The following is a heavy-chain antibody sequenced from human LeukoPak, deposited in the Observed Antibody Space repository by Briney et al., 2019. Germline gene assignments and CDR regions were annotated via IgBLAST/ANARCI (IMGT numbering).Heavy chain of an antibody. V-gene: IGHV3-30-3*01. CDR3: ATTQSSLYYYYYYMDV. Sequence: PGGSLRLSCAASGFTFSRYAMHWVRQPPGKGLEWVAVVSYDGSNKYYADSVKGRFTISRDNSKNTLYLQMNSLRAEDTALYYCATTQSSLYYYYYYMDVWGKGTTVTVSS. CDR2: VSYDGSNK. D-gene: IGHD2/OR15-2a*01. CDR1: GFTFSRYA. J-gene: IGHJ6*03.